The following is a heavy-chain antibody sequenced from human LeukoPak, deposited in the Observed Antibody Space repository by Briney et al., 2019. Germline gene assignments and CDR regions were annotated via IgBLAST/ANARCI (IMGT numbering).Heavy chain of an antibody. Sequence: SETLSLTCTVSGGSISSYYWSWIRQPPGKGLEWIGYIYYTGSTNYNPSLKSRVTISVDTSKNQFPLKLNSVTAADTAVYYCARRRVGAISSYNWFDPWGQGTLVTVSS. CDR1: GGSISSYY. CDR2: IYYTGST. V-gene: IGHV4-59*08. CDR3: ARRRVGAISSYNWFDP. J-gene: IGHJ5*02. D-gene: IGHD1-26*01.